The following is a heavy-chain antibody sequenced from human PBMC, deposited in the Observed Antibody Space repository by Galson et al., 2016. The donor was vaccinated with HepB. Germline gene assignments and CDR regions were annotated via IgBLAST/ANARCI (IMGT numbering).Heavy chain of an antibody. CDR3: ARRDRDCSGGTCFSRNFDY. J-gene: IGHJ4*02. D-gene: IGHD2-15*01. CDR1: GYSFTNYW. Sequence: QSGAEVKKPGESLRISCKASGYSFTNYWIGWVRQMPGEGLEWMGIIYPGDSDIRYNSSFQGQVTISADMSITTAYLQWGSLKASDSAIYFCARRDRDCSGGTCFSRNFDYWGQGTLVSVSS. V-gene: IGHV5-51*01. CDR2: IYPGDSDI.